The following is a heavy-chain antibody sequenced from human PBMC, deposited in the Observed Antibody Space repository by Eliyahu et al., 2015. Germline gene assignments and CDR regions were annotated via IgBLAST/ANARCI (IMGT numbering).Heavy chain of an antibody. CDR1: GGSXXSSGHY. D-gene: IGHD5-12*01. CDR2: VYYNGRS. V-gene: IGHV4-39*01. Sequence: QLQLQESGPGLVKPSETLXLPCSVSGGSXXSSGHYXAWIRQPPGKGLQWIATVYYNGRSNVNPTLKSRVTTSVDTSKSQFSLKVTSTTAADTALYYCAXHTDCGSGYCESGVDTDAFDVWGQGTMVTVSS. J-gene: IGHJ3*01. CDR3: AXHTDCGSGYCESGVDTDAFDV.